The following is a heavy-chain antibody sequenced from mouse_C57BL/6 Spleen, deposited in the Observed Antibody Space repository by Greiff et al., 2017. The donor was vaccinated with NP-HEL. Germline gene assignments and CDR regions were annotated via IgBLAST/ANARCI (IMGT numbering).Heavy chain of an antibody. CDR1: GFTFSDYG. V-gene: IGHV5-17*01. CDR3: ARPSLGPFDY. CDR2: ISSGSSTI. J-gene: IGHJ2*01. D-gene: IGHD4-1*01. Sequence: EVMLVESGGGLVKPGGSLKLSCAASGFTFSDYGMHWVRQAPEKGLEWVAYISSGSSTIYYADTVKGRFTISRDNAKNTLFLQMTSLRSEDTAMYYCARPSLGPFDYWGQGTTLTVSS.